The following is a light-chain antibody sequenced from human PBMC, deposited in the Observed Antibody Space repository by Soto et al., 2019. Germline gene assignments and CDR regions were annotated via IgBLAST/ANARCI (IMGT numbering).Light chain of an antibody. CDR1: SSDVGSYNL. CDR2: EVS. J-gene: IGLJ1*01. CDR3: SSYAGSNVYV. V-gene: IGLV2-14*02. Sequence: QSALTQPASVSGSPGQSITISCTGTSSDVGSYNLVSWYQQHPGKAPKLMIYEVSKRPSGVPDRFSGSKSGNTASLTVSGLQAEDEADYYCSSYAGSNVYVFGTGTKLTVL.